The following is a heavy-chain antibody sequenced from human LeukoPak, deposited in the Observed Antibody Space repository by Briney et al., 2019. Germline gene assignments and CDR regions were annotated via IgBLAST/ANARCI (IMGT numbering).Heavy chain of an antibody. CDR3: ARRSSGWYAFDI. CDR2: ASGSGSYT. V-gene: IGHV3-21*01. Sequence: GGYLRLYCAASGFTFSNYAMNWVRPAPGQGLEWISSASGSGSYTYFADSVKGGFTISRDNAKNSLYLRMINLRVEDTALYYCARRSSGWYAFDIWGQGTMVSVSS. J-gene: IGHJ3*02. D-gene: IGHD6-13*01. CDR1: GFTFSNYA.